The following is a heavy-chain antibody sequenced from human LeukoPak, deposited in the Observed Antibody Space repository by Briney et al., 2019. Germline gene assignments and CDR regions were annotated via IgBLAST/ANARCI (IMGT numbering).Heavy chain of an antibody. CDR2: IKADGSVK. J-gene: IGHJ3*02. CDR3: VRDSDYQRNSGGLYAHYDALDI. D-gene: IGHD2-21*01. Sequence: GGSLRLSCAASGFTFSNYWMHWVRQAPGKGLEWVANIKADGSVKHYVDSVEGRFSISRDNARSSLYLQMNSLRAEDTAVYYCVRDSDYQRNSGGLYAHYDALDIWGHGTMVTVSS. V-gene: IGHV3-7*01. CDR1: GFTFSNYW.